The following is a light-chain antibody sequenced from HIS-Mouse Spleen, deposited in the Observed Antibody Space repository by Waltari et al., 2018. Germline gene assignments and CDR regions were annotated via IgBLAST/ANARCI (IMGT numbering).Light chain of an antibody. V-gene: IGKV3-15*01. CDR1: QSVSSN. CDR3: QQSYSTPNT. J-gene: IGKJ2*01. CDR2: GAS. Sequence: EIVMTHSPATLPVSPAERATLPCRASQSVSSNLAWYQQKPGQAPSLLSYGASTRATVIPARFSGSGSGTEFTLTISSLQPEDFATYYCQQSYSTPNTFGQGTKLEIK.